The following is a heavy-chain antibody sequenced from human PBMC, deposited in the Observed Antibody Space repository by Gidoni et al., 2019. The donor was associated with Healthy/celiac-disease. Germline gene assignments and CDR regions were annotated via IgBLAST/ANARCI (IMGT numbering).Heavy chain of an antibody. CDR2: IYWNDDK. CDR1: GFSLSTSGVG. J-gene: IGHJ4*02. V-gene: IGHV2-5*01. CDR3: AQGYSSSSEGGVGFDY. Sequence: QITLKESGPTLVKPTQTLTLTCTFSGFSLSTSGVGVGWLRQPPGKALEWLALIYWNDDKRYSPSLKSRLTITKDTSKNQVVLTMTNMDPVDTATYYCAQGYSSSSEGGVGFDYWGQGTLVTVSS. D-gene: IGHD6-6*01.